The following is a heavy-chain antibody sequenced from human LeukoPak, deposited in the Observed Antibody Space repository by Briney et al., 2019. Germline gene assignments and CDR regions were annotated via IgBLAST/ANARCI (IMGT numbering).Heavy chain of an antibody. D-gene: IGHD1-26*01. CDR1: GGTFSSYA. CDR3: ARRGSSVGGSYYSFDY. V-gene: IGHV1-2*06. Sequence: ASVKVSCKASGGTFSSYAISWVRQAPGQGLEWMGRINPNSGGTNYAQKFQGRVTMTRDTSISTAYMELSRLRSDDTAVYYCARRGSSVGGSYYSFDYWGQGTLVTVSS. J-gene: IGHJ4*02. CDR2: INPNSGGT.